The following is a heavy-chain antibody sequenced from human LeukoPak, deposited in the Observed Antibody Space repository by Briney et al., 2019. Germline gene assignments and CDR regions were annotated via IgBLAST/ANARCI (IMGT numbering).Heavy chain of an antibody. CDR2: IYYSGST. V-gene: IGHV4-39*01. CDR3: XXLXXXWPPXYNWFDP. CDR1: GGSISSSSYY. Sequence: SETLSLTCTVSGGSISSSSYYWGWIRQPPGKGLEWIGSIYYSGSTYYNPSLKSRVTISVDTSKNQFSLKLSSVTAADTAVYYXXXLXXXWPPXYNWFDPWGQGTLVTVSS. D-gene: IGHD4-23*01. J-gene: IGHJ5*02.